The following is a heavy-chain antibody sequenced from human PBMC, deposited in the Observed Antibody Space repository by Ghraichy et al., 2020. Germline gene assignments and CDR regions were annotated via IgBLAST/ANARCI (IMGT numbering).Heavy chain of an antibody. Sequence: GGSLRLSCAASGFIFTSAWMTWVRQAPGKGLEWVARIRSGGGTTEYAAAVKGRFIISRDDSTNMLYLQINSLKTEDTAVYYCATDVPLYPPQIDYWGRGTLVTVSS. D-gene: IGHD3-10*01. CDR1: GFIFTSAW. CDR2: IRSGGGTT. CDR3: ATDVPLYPPQIDY. V-gene: IGHV3-15*01. J-gene: IGHJ4*02.